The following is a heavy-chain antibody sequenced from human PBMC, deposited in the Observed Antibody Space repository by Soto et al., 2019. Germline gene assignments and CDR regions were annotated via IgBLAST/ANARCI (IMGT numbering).Heavy chain of an antibody. Sequence: PGGSLRLSCAASGFTFSSYSMNWVRQAPGKGLEWVSYISSSSSTIYYADSVKGRFTISRDNAKNSLYLQMNSLRAEDTAVYYCARDDDYSNYDFPNYYYYYMDVWGKGTTVTVSS. CDR2: ISSSSSTI. J-gene: IGHJ6*03. D-gene: IGHD4-4*01. V-gene: IGHV3-48*01. CDR3: ARDDDYSNYDFPNYYYYYMDV. CDR1: GFTFSSYS.